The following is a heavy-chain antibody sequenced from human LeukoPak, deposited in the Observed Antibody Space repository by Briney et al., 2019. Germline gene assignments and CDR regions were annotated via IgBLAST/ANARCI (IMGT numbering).Heavy chain of an antibody. J-gene: IGHJ4*02. V-gene: IGHV4-30-4*01. D-gene: IGHD3-22*01. Sequence: PSETLSLTCTVSGGSISSGDYYWSWVRQPPGKGLEWIGYIYYSGSTYYHPSLKSRITISVDTSKNQFSLKLSSVTAADTAVYYCARGTYYDTSGNFDYWGQGTLVTVSS. CDR1: GGSISSGDYY. CDR2: IYYSGST. CDR3: ARGTYYDTSGNFDY.